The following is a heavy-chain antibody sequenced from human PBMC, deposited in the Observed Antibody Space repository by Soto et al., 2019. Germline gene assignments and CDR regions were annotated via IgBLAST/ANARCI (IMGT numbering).Heavy chain of an antibody. Sequence: QVQLVQSGAEVKKPGSSVKVSCKASGGTFSSYTISWVRQAPGQGLEWMGRIIPILGIANYAQKFQGRVTITADKSTSTAYMELSSLRSEDTAVYYWARAGEFPGDDAFDIWGQGTMVTVSS. CDR3: ARAGEFPGDDAFDI. V-gene: IGHV1-69*02. CDR1: GGTFSSYT. D-gene: IGHD3-10*01. CDR2: IIPILGIA. J-gene: IGHJ3*02.